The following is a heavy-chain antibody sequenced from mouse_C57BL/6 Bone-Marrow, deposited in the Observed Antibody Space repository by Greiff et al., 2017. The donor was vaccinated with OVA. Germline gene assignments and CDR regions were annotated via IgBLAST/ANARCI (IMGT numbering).Heavy chain of an antibody. V-gene: IGHV2-2*01. D-gene: IGHD2-3*01. CDR3: ARKGAYDGYHGGYFDV. CDR2: IWSGGST. Sequence: VQLQQSGPGLVQPSQSLSITCTVSGFSLTSYGVHWVRQSPGKGLEWLGVIWSGGSTDYNAAFISRLSISKDNSKSQVFFKMNSLQADDTAIYYCARKGAYDGYHGGYFDVWGTGTTVTVSS. J-gene: IGHJ1*03. CDR1: GFSLTSYG.